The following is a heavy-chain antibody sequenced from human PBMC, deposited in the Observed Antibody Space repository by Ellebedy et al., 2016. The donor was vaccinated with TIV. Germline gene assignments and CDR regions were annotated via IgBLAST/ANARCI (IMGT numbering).Heavy chain of an antibody. V-gene: IGHV5-51*01. CDR1: GYSFTSYW. CDR2: IYPGDSDT. J-gene: IGHJ5*02. D-gene: IGHD1-20*01. CDR3: ARLGNWNDRGGWFDP. Sequence: GESLKISXKGSGYSFTSYWIGWVRQMPGKGLEWMGIIYPGDSDTRYSPSFQGQVTISADKSISTAYLQWSSLKASDTAMYYCARLGNWNDRGGWFDPWGQGTLVTVSS.